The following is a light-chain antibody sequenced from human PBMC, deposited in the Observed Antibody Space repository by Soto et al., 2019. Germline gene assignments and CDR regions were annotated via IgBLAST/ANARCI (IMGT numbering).Light chain of an antibody. Sequence: DIQMTQSPSPVSASVGDRVTLTCRASQGIGDRLAWYQQKPGKVPQLLIYFASTLGSGVPSRFSGSGSGTDFILTINTLQADDFATYYCLHTYSFPRTFGQGTKVDIK. J-gene: IGKJ1*01. CDR2: FAS. V-gene: IGKV1-12*01. CDR3: LHTYSFPRT. CDR1: QGIGDR.